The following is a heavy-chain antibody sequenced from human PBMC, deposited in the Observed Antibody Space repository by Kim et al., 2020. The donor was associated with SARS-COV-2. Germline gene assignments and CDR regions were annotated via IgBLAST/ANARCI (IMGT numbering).Heavy chain of an antibody. CDR3: AREQWQYAFDI. D-gene: IGHD6-19*01. CDR2: T. V-gene: IGHV5-51*01. J-gene: IGHJ3*02. Sequence: TRYSPSFPGQVTISTDKSISTAYLQWSSLKASDTAMYYCAREQWQYAFDIWGQGTMVTVSS.